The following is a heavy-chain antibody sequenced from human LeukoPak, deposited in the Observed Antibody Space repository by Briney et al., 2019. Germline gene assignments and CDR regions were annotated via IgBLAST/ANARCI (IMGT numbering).Heavy chain of an antibody. CDR2: ISYDGSDK. CDR3: AKWAYSDFDY. J-gene: IGHJ4*02. D-gene: IGHD1-26*01. V-gene: IGHV3-30*18. Sequence: PGRSLRLSCAASGFTLSSYGMHWVRQAPGKGLEWVAVISYDGSDKYYADSVKGRFTISRDNSKNTLYLQMNSLRAEDTAVYYCAKWAYSDFDYWGQGTLVTVSS. CDR1: GFTLSSYG.